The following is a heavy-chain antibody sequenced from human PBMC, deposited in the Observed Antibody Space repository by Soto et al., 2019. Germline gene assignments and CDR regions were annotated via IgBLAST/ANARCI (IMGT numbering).Heavy chain of an antibody. CDR1: GFTFSSYA. J-gene: IGHJ2*01. CDR2: ISGSDDTT. D-gene: IGHD3-16*01. V-gene: IGHV3-23*01. Sequence: EVPLLESGGGLVQPGGSLRLSCTASGFTFSSYAMSWVRQAPGKGLEWVSVISGSDDTTYYADSVKGRFTISRDNSKNTLYLQMNSLRAEDTAVYYCVSKPGVMRWYFDLWGRGTLVTVSS. CDR3: VSKPGVMRWYFDL.